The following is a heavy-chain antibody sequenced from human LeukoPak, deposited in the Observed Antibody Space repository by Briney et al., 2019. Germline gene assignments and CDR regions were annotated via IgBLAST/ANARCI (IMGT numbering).Heavy chain of an antibody. V-gene: IGHV3-33*01. J-gene: IGHJ4*02. CDR2: IWYDGSNK. Sequence: PGGSLRLSCAASGFTFSDYGMHWARQAPGKGLEWVAVIWYDGSNKYYADSVKGRFTISRDNSRNTLYLQMNSLRAEDTAVYYCVRELPPVVQYYFDYWGPGTLVTVSS. CDR3: VRELPPVVQYYFDY. D-gene: IGHD3-22*01. CDR1: GFTFSDYG.